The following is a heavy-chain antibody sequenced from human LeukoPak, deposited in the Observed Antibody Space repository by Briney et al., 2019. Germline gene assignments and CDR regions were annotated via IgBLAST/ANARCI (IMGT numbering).Heavy chain of an antibody. J-gene: IGHJ4*02. CDR2: MNPNSGNT. D-gene: IGHD1-1*01. CDR3: ARGLNDWNDGGVGY. Sequence: GASVKVSCKASGYTFTSYDINWVRQATGQGLEWMGWMNPNSGNTGYAQKFQGRVTITRNTSISTAYMELSSLRSEDTAVYYCARGLNDWNDGGVGYWGQGTLVTVSS. CDR1: GYTFTSYD. V-gene: IGHV1-8*03.